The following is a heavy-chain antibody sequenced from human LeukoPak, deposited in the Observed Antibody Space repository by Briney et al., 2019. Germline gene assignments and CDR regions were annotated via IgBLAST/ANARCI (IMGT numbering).Heavy chain of an antibody. CDR2: IDTSGGHT. CDR3: ARDFGALSYYYDSSGYQGALDY. D-gene: IGHD3-22*01. Sequence: PGGSLRLSCAASGFTFSSYAMSWVRQAPGKGLEWVSAIDTSGGHTYYADSVKGRFTISRDNSKNTLYLQMNSLRAEDTAVYYCARDFGALSYYYDSSGYQGALDYWGQGTLVTVSS. V-gene: IGHV3-23*01. CDR1: GFTFSSYA. J-gene: IGHJ4*02.